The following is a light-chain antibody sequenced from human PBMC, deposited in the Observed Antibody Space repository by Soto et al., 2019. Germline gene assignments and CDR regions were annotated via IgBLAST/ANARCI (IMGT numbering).Light chain of an antibody. V-gene: IGKV1-33*01. J-gene: IGKJ3*01. Sequence: DIQMTQSPSSLSASVGDRVTITCQASQDISNYLNWYQQKPGKAPKLLIYDASNLETGVPSRFSGSGSGTEFTFTISSLQPEDIATYYCQQYENLPPFTFGPGTKVDIK. CDR1: QDISNY. CDR3: QQYENLPPFT. CDR2: DAS.